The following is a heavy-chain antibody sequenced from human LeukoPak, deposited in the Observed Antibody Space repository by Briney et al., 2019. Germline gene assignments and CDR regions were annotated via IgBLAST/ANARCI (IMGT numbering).Heavy chain of an antibody. CDR3: ARAVRDRGVILPWFDP. CDR2: INDSGST. D-gene: IGHD3-10*01. Sequence: SETLSLTCIVSSGSISSSRYYWSWIRQSPGKGLEWIGEINDSGSTNYNPSLKSRVTISVDTSKNQFSLKLSSVIAADTAVYYCARAVRDRGVILPWFDPWGQGTLVTVSS. V-gene: IGHV4-39*07. CDR1: SGSISSSRYY. J-gene: IGHJ5*02.